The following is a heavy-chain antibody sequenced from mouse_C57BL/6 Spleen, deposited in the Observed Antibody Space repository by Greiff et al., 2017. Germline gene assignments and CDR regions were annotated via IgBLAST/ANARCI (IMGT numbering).Heavy chain of an antibody. V-gene: IGHV8-8*01. CDR2: IWWDDDK. J-gene: IGHJ2*01. CDR3: ARINYDYYFDY. D-gene: IGHD2-4*01. Sequence: ESGPGILQPSQTLSLTCSFSGFSLSTFGMGVGWIRQPSGKGLEWLAHIWWDDDKYYNPALKSRLTISKDTYKNQVFLKLANVDTADTATYYRARINYDYYFDYWGQGTTLTVSS. CDR1: GFSLSTFGMG.